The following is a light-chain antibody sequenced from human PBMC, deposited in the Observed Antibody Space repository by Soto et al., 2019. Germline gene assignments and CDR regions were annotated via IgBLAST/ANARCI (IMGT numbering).Light chain of an antibody. CDR3: KHDTSWPPFA. V-gene: IGKV3-15*01. CDR1: QSLGQS. Sequence: ELVMTQSPATLSVSPGDSATISCRASQSLGQSLAWYQPKAGQAHRLLIYGASTRATAIPARFSGSGSGTEVTLPVSILQSDDFAFYYSKHDTSWPPFAFGQLTRLEI. CDR2: GAS. J-gene: IGKJ5*01.